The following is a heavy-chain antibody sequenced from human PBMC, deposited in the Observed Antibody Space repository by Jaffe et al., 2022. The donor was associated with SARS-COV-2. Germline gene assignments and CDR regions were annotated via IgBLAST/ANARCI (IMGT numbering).Heavy chain of an antibody. CDR3: ARGGENFMSTAKAPDY. CDR1: GYSFTAYY. Sequence: QVQLVQSGAEVKKSGASVKVSCKASGYSFTAYYIDWVRRTPGQGLEWMGFINPRDGYTTYAQKLQGRVTMTRDTSTSTVYVELTSLTSEDTAVYYCARGGENFMSTAKAPDYWGQGTLVTVSS. V-gene: IGHV1-46*04. CDR2: INPRDGYT. D-gene: IGHD3-10*01. J-gene: IGHJ4*02.